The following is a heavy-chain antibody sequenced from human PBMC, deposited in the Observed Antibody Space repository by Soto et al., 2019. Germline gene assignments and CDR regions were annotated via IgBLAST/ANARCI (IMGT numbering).Heavy chain of an antibody. D-gene: IGHD5-12*01. CDR3: AGVAVVAAPSFDWYSDL. CDR1: DVSVSSGPYY. Sequence: QVQLPQTGPRLVMPTANLSPTCSVYDVSVSSGPYYWSWIRQTPEHGLEWIGYRNHRESTNYNPSVSSRVTISVDTSTNLFALNLRSVAAAHSGVYYGAGVAVVAAPSFDWYSDLLGRGTLVTFSS. J-gene: IGHJ2*01. CDR2: RNHREST. V-gene: IGHV4-61*01.